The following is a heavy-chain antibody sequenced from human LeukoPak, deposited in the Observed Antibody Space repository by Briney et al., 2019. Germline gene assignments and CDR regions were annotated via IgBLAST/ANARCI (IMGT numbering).Heavy chain of an antibody. J-gene: IGHJ4*02. CDR3: TKFQVGALAYFDY. CDR2: ISWNSGSI. Sequence: GGSLRLSCAASGFTFDDYAIHWVRPAPGKGLEWVSSISWNSGSIGYADSVKGRFTISRVNAKNSLYLQMNSLRVEDTALYYCTKFQVGALAYFDYWGQGTLVTVSP. CDR1: GFTFDDYA. D-gene: IGHD1-26*01. V-gene: IGHV3-9*01.